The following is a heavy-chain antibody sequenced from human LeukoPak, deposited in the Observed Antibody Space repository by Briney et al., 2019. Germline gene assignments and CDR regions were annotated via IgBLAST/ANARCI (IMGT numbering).Heavy chain of an antibody. J-gene: IGHJ5*02. CDR3: ARRGCINGVCYIDP. D-gene: IGHD2-8*01. V-gene: IGHV3-23*01. CDR2: IGGSGGST. CDR1: GFTFSSYG. Sequence: PGGSLRLSCAASGFTFSSYGMSWVRQAPGKGPEWVSAIGGSGGSTYYADSVKGRFTISRDNSKNALYLQMNSLSAEDTAVYYCARRGCINGVCYIDPWGQGTLVTVSS.